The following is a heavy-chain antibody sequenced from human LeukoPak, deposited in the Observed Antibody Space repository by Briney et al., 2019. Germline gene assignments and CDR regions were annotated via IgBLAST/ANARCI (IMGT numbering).Heavy chain of an antibody. CDR3: ARDEIHTPVLEWSGMDV. CDR1: GFTFSSYT. CDR2: ISSSSSYI. J-gene: IGHJ6*02. Sequence: GGSLRLSCAASGFTFSSYTMSWVRQAPGKGLEWVSSISSSSSYIYYADSVKGRFTISRYNAKNSLYLQMNSLRADDTAVYYCARDEIHTPVLEWSGMDVWGHGTTVTVSS. V-gene: IGHV3-21*01. D-gene: IGHD3-3*01.